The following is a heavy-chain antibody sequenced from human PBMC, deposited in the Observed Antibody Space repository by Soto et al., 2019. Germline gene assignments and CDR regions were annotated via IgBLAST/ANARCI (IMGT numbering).Heavy chain of an antibody. V-gene: IGHV4-4*02. J-gene: IGHJ3*02. CDR1: SGSISSSNW. Sequence: SETLSLTCAVSSGSISSSNWWSWVRQPPGKGLEWIGEIYHSGSTNYNPSLKSRVTISVDKSKNQFSLKLSSVTAADTAVYYCARSAGYSSGGAFDIWGQGTMVTVSS. CDR2: IYHSGST. D-gene: IGHD6-19*01. CDR3: ARSAGYSSGGAFDI.